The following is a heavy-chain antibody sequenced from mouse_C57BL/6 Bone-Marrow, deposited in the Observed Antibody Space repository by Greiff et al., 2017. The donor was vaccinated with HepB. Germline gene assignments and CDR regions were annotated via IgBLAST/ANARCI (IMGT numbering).Heavy chain of an antibody. J-gene: IGHJ2*01. CDR1: GYAFSSSR. V-gene: IGHV1-82*01. CDR2: IYPGDGDT. D-gene: IGHD1-2*01. CDR3: ARRLRLLDY. Sequence: VQRVESGPELVKPGASVKISCKASGYAFSSSRMNWVKQRPGKGLEWIGRIYPGDGDTNYNGKFKGKATLTADKSSSTAYMQLSSLTSEDSAVYFCARRLRLLDYWGQGTTLTVSS.